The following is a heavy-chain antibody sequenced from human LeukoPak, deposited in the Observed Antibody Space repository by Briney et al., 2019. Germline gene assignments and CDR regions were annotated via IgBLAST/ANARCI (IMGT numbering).Heavy chain of an antibody. CDR2: ISPSGDIT. D-gene: IGHD3-10*01. CDR3: AKDNAWLRFGE. Sequence: GGSLRLSCAASGFTFSNHGMNWVRQAPGKGLEWVSGISPSGDITYYADSMKGRFTISRDNSKNTLYLEVISLTAEDTAVYYCAKDNAWLRFGEWSQGTLVTVSS. J-gene: IGHJ4*02. CDR1: GFTFSNHG. V-gene: IGHV3-23*01.